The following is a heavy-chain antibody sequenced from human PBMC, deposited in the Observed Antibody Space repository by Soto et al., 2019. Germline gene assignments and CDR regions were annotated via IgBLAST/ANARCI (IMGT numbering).Heavy chain of an antibody. D-gene: IGHD1-26*01. CDR3: ARKAIVAGATNGMDV. V-gene: IGHV1-46*04. CDR2: INPGYPAGRST. CDR1: GYTLTTFF. J-gene: IGHJ6*02. Sequence: QVQLVQSGAEVKKPGASVKVSCKASGYTLTTFFMHWVRQAPGQGLEWLGVINPGYPAGRSTTYARKLQGRVTMTTDTSTSTGYLEPGRLRSDDTAVNYWARKAIVAGATNGMDVWGQGTTVTVSS.